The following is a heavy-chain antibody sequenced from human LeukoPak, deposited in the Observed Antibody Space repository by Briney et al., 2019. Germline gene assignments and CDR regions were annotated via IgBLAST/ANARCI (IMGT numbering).Heavy chain of an antibody. J-gene: IGHJ4*02. D-gene: IGHD2-2*01. Sequence: ASVKVSCKASGYTFSNFGISWVRQAPGQGLEWMGWISGNNDNPNYGQKFQGRFTVTTDSSTSTAYMELRNLRSDDTGVYYCARDGTSTDDYWGQGTLVTVSS. CDR1: GYTFSNFG. CDR2: ISGNNDNP. V-gene: IGHV1-18*01. CDR3: ARDGTSTDDY.